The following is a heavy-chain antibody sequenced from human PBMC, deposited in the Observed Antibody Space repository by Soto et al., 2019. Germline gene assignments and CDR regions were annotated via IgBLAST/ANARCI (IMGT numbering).Heavy chain of an antibody. D-gene: IGHD1-26*01. CDR1: GVSISSGGYY. CDR2: IYYSGST. Sequence: QVQLQESGPGLVKPSQTLSLTCTVSGVSISSGGYYWSWIRQHPGKGLEWIGYIYYSGSTYYNPYLKSRVTISVDTSTNQFSLKLSSVTAADTAVYYCAKTGPGSYLSLDYWGQGTLVTVSS. V-gene: IGHV4-31*03. CDR3: AKTGPGSYLSLDY. J-gene: IGHJ4*02.